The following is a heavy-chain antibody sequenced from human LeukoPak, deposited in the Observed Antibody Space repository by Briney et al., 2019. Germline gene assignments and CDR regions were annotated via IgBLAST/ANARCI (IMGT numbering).Heavy chain of an antibody. J-gene: IGHJ4*02. CDR3: ARDFFASGSYTLDY. CDR2: ISAYNGNT. Sequence: ASVKVSCKASGYTFTGYYMHWVRQAPGQGLEWMGWISAYNGNTNYAQKLQGRVTMTTDTSTSTAYMDLGSLRSDDTAVYYCARDFFASGSYTLDYWGQGTLVTVSS. D-gene: IGHD3-10*01. V-gene: IGHV1-18*04. CDR1: GYTFTGYY.